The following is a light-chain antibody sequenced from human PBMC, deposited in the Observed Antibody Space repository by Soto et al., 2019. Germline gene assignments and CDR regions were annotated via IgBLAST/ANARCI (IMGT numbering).Light chain of an antibody. J-gene: IGKJ4*01. CDR1: QSVSSSS. CDR2: DAS. Sequence: EIVLTQSPGTLSLSPGERATLSCRASQSVSSSSLAWYQQKPGQAPRLLIYDASSRATGIPDRISGSGSGTDFTLTISRLEPEDFAVYYCQQYDNLALTFGGGTKVEIK. V-gene: IGKV3-20*01. CDR3: QQYDNLALT.